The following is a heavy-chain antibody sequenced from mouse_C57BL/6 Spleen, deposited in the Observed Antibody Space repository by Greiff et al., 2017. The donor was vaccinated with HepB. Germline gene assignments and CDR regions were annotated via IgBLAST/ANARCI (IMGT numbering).Heavy chain of an antibody. CDR2: INPNNGGT. D-gene: IGHD2-10*01. CDR3: ARGPTPSAY. CDR1: GYTFTDYY. J-gene: IGHJ3*01. Sequence: VQLQQSGPELVKPGASVKISCKASGYTFTDYYMNWVKQSHGKSLEWIGDINPNNGGTSYNQKFKGKATLTVDKSSSTAYMELRSLTSEDSAVYYCARGPTPSAYWGQGTLVTVAA. V-gene: IGHV1-26*01.